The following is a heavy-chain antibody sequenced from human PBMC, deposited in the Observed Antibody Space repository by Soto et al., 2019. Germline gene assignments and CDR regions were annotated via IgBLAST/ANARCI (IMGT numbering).Heavy chain of an antibody. CDR1: GFTFSSYG. CDR3: AKAYSGATGTTYINYYYMDV. J-gene: IGHJ6*03. D-gene: IGHD1-7*01. V-gene: IGHV3-30*18. Sequence: GGSLRLSCAASGFTFSSYGMHWVRQAPGKGLEWVAVISYDGSNKYYADSVKGRFTISRDNSKNTLYLQMNSLRAEDTAVYYCAKAYSGATGTTYINYYYMDVWGKGTTVTVSS. CDR2: ISYDGSNK.